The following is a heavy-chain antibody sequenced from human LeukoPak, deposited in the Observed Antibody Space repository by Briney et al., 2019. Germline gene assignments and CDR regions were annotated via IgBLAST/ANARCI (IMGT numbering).Heavy chain of an antibody. CDR1: GGPISSSSYF. Sequence: PSETLSLTCTVSGGPISSSSYFWGWIRQPPGKGLEWIGSIYHSGSIYYKPSLKSRVTISVDTSKNQFSLKLSSVTAADTAVYYCARQEYYYEMQHWGQGTLVTVSS. CDR2: IYHSGSI. D-gene: IGHD3-22*01. V-gene: IGHV4-39*01. CDR3: ARQEYYYEMQH. J-gene: IGHJ1*01.